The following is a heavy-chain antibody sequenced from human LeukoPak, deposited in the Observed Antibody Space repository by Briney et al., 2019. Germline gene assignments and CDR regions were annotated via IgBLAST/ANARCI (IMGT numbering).Heavy chain of an antibody. Sequence: GGSLRLSCAASGFTFDDYATHWVRHAPGKGLEWVSGISWNSVFLGYADSVKGRFTISRDNAKNSLYLQMNSLRAEDTALYYCAKDFGQWLGRYGMDVWGQGTTVTVSS. D-gene: IGHD6-19*01. J-gene: IGHJ6*02. CDR3: AKDFGQWLGRYGMDV. CDR1: GFTFDDYA. V-gene: IGHV3-9*01. CDR2: ISWNSVFL.